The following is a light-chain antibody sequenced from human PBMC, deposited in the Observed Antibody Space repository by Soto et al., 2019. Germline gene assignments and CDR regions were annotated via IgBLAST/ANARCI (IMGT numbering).Light chain of an antibody. Sequence: EIVLTQSPGTLSLSPGERATLSCRASQSVSSSYLAWYQQKPGQAPRLLIYGASSRATGIPDRFSGSGSGTDFTLTISRLEPEDFAVNYCQQYGSSRTFGQGTQVDIK. CDR2: GAS. V-gene: IGKV3-20*01. J-gene: IGKJ1*01. CDR1: QSVSSSY. CDR3: QQYGSSRT.